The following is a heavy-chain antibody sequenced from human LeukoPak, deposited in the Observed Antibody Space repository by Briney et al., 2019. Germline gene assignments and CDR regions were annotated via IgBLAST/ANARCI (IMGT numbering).Heavy chain of an antibody. J-gene: IGHJ3*02. CDR1: GFTFSNAW. CDR2: ISSSSSYI. V-gene: IGHV3-21*01. D-gene: IGHD2-2*01. CDR3: ASLVVVVPAALHDAFDI. Sequence: GGSLRLSCAASGFTFSNAWMSWVRQAPGKGLEWVSSISSSSSYIYYADSVKGRFTISRDNAKNSLYLQMNSLRAEDTAVYYCASLVVVVPAALHDAFDIWGQGTMVTVSS.